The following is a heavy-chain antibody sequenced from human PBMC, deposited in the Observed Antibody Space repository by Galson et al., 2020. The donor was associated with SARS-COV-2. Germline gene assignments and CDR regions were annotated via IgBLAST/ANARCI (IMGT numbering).Heavy chain of an antibody. J-gene: IGHJ4*02. CDR2: ISWNSGSI. D-gene: IGHD3-10*01. V-gene: IGHV3-9*01. CDR1: GFTFDDYA. CDR3: AKLLNSNTYYYGSGDQGGDY. Sequence: SLKISCAASGFTFDDYAMHWVRQAPGKGLEWVSGISWNSGSIGYADSVKGRFTISRDNAKNSLYLQMNSLRAEDTALYYCAKLLNSNTYYYGSGDQGGDYWGQGTLVTVSS.